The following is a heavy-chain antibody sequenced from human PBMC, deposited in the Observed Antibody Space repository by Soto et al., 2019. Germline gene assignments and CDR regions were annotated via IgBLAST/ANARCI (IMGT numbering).Heavy chain of an antibody. D-gene: IGHD5-12*01. V-gene: IGHV3-7*01. Sequence: GGSLRLSCAASGFTFSSYWMSWVRQAPGKGLEWVANIKQDGSEKYYVDSVKGRFTISRDNAKNSLYLQMNSLRAEDTAVYYCAREDVTVTDSGYDWGFDYWGQGTLVTVSS. J-gene: IGHJ4*02. CDR3: AREDVTVTDSGYDWGFDY. CDR1: GFTFSSYW. CDR2: IKQDGSEK.